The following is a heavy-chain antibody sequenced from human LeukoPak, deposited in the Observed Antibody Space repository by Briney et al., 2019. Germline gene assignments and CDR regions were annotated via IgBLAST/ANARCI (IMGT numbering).Heavy chain of an antibody. CDR3: ARDQYDTWSRRGNFDS. CDR2: IKLDGSEK. CDR1: GFTVSSNY. Sequence: GGSLRLSCAASGFTVSSNYMSWVRQAPGKGLEWVANIKLDGSEKNYVDSVKGRFTISRDNTKNSLYLQMNSLRVEDTAVFYCARDQYDTWSRRGNFDSWGQGTLVIVSS. V-gene: IGHV3-7*03. D-gene: IGHD3-3*01. J-gene: IGHJ4*02.